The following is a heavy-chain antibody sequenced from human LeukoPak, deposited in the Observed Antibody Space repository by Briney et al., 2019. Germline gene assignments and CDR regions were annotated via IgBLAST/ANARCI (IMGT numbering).Heavy chain of an antibody. D-gene: IGHD4-17*01. CDR3: AKTSGPDDYGDYTMS. CDR1: GCTFRNYG. J-gene: IGHJ5*02. CDR2: ISGSGGST. Sequence: PGGSLRLSCAASGCTFRNYGMAWVRQAPGKGLEWVSAISGSGGSTFYADSVEGRFTISRDNSKNTLYLQIISLRAEETAVYYCAKTSGPDDYGDYTMSWGQGTLVAVSS. V-gene: IGHV3-23*01.